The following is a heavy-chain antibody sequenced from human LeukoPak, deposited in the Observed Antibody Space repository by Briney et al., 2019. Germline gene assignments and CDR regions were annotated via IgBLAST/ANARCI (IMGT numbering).Heavy chain of an antibody. V-gene: IGHV4-59*01. D-gene: IGHD2-15*01. Sequence: SETLSLTCTVSGYSISSGYYWGWIRQPPGKGLEWIGYIYYSGSTNYNPSLKSRVTISVDTSKNQLSLKLSSVTAEDTAVYYCARTGYCSGNSCYLNPIDYWGQGTLVTVSS. CDR1: GYSISSGYY. CDR3: ARTGYCSGNSCYLNPIDY. CDR2: IYYSGST. J-gene: IGHJ4*02.